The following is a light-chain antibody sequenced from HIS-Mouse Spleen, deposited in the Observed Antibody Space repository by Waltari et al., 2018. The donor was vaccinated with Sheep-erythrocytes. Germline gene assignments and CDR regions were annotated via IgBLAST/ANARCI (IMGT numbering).Light chain of an antibody. V-gene: IGLV3-1*01. CDR3: QAWDSSTVV. J-gene: IGLJ2*01. CDR1: KLGDKY. CDR2: QDS. Sequence: SYELTQPPSLSFSPGQTAIITCSGDKLGDKYACWYHQKPGQSPVLVIYQDSKRPSGIRERFSGSNSGNTATLTISGTQGMDEADYYCQAWDSSTVVFGGGTKLTVL.